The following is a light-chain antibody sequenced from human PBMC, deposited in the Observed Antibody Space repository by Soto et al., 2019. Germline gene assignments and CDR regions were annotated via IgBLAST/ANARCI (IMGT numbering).Light chain of an antibody. V-gene: IGKV3-20*01. Sequence: EIVLTQSPATLSLSPGERATLSCRASQSVRTSLAWYQQQPGQAPGLLIYDTSTRASGVPDRFSGSGSGTEFTLTISRLEPEDFAVYYCQQYGTSPQTFGQGTKVDIK. CDR1: QSVRTS. J-gene: IGKJ1*01. CDR2: DTS. CDR3: QQYGTSPQT.